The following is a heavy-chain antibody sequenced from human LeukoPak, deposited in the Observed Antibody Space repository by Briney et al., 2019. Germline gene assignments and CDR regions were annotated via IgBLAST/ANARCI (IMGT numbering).Heavy chain of an antibody. CDR3: AKDGGGTDFDY. CDR2: ILNDGSNE. V-gene: IGHV3-30*18. D-gene: IGHD1-26*01. CDR1: GFAFSSQA. J-gene: IGHJ4*02. Sequence: GGSLRLSCAASGFAFSSQAMGWVRQAPGKGLEWVAFILNDGSNEHYADSVKGRFTISRDNSKNTLYLQMNSLRAEDTAIYYCAKDGGGTDFDYWGQGTLVTVSS.